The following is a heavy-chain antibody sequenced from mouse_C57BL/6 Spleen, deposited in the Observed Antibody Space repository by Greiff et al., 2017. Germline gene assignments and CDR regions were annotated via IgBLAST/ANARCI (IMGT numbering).Heavy chain of an antibody. CDR3: AREEINYGSSPFAY. D-gene: IGHD1-1*01. CDR2: ISYDGSN. J-gene: IGHJ3*01. V-gene: IGHV3-6*01. Sequence: EVQLVESGPGLVKPSQSLSLTCSVTGYSITSCYYWNWIRQFPGNKLEWMGYISYDGSNNYNPSLKNRIAITRDTSKNQFFLKLNSVTTEDTATYYCAREEINYGSSPFAYWGQGTLVTVSA. CDR1: GYSITSCYY.